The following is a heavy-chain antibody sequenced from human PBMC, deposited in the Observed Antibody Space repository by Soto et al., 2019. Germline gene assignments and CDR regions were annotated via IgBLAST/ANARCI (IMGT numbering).Heavy chain of an antibody. CDR2: IYYSGST. V-gene: IGHV4-61*01. CDR1: GGSVSSGSYY. CDR3: ARGVPYSYGYVSWFDP. J-gene: IGHJ5*02. D-gene: IGHD5-18*01. Sequence: NPSETLSLTCTVSGGSVSSGSYYWSWIRQPPGKGLEWIGYIYYSGSTNYNPSLKSRVTISVDTSKNQFSLKLSSVTAADTAVYYCARGVPYSYGYVSWFDPWGQGTLVTVSS.